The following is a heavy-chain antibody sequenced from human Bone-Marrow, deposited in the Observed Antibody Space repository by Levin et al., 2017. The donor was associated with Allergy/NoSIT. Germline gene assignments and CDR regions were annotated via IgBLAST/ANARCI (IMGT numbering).Heavy chain of an antibody. CDR2: ISWNSDNM. J-gene: IGHJ4*02. D-gene: IGHD3-22*01. V-gene: IGHV3-9*01. Sequence: GGSLRLSCAASGFIFDDYAMHWVRQVPGKGLEWVSSISWNSDNMAYVDSVKGRFIISRDNARNSLYLQLNSLRAEDTALYYCVKHKGPYHSSGYYYFDYWGRGTLVTVTS. CDR3: VKHKGPYHSSGYYYFDY. CDR1: GFIFDDYA.